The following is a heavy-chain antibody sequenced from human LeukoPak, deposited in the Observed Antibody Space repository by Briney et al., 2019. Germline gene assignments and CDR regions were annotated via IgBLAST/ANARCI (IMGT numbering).Heavy chain of an antibody. J-gene: IGHJ4*02. D-gene: IGHD6-19*01. CDR3: ARGYSSGWYYFDY. V-gene: IGHV3-64*01. Sequence: GGSLRLSCSASGFTFSSHAMHWVRQAPGKGPEYVSGISSDGGSTYYANFVKGRFTISRDNSKNTLFPQMGSLGAEDMAVYYCARGYSSGWYYFDYWGQGTLVSVSS. CDR2: ISSDGGST. CDR1: GFTFSSHA.